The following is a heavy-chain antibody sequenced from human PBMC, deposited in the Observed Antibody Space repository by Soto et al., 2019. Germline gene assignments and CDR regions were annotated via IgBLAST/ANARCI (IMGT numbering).Heavy chain of an antibody. CDR1: GASISSGDYY. Sequence: SETLSLTCNVSGASISSGDYYWSWIRQPPGKGLEWIGYIYYSESTNYNPSLKSRVTISVDTSKNQFSLKLSSVTAADTAVYYCARATLYSSQNWFDPWGQGTLVTVSS. CDR2: IYYSEST. D-gene: IGHD6-13*01. J-gene: IGHJ5*02. V-gene: IGHV4-61*08. CDR3: ARATLYSSQNWFDP.